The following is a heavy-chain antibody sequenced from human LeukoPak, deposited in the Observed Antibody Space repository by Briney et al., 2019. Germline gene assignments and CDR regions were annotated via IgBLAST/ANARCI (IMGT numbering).Heavy chain of an antibody. J-gene: IGHJ6*02. CDR3: ARGYDILSYHSYYYGMDV. CDR1: GGSFSDYY. V-gene: IGHV4-34*01. D-gene: IGHD3-9*01. CDR2: INHSGNT. Sequence: SETLTLTCAVYGGSFSDYYWSWIRQPPGKGLEWIGEINHSGNTNYNPSLKSRVTISVGTSKNQFSLKLSSVTAADTAVYYCARGYDILSYHSYYYGMDVWGQGTTVTVSS.